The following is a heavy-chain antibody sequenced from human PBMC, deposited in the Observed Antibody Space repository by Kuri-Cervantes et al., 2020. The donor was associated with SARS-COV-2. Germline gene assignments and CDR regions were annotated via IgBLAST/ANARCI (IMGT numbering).Heavy chain of an antibody. J-gene: IGHJ5*02. CDR2: FDPEQREI. D-gene: IGHD3-3*01. V-gene: IGHV1-24*01. CDR1: GNTLTELP. Sequence: ASVKVSCKVSGNTLTELPLHWVRQAPGKGLEWMGGFDPEQREIIYAQKFQGRVSMTEDTSTDTAYMELSSLRSEDTAVYYCARDRLGVYDFWSLWFDPWGQGTLVTVSS. CDR3: ARDRLGVYDFWSLWFDP.